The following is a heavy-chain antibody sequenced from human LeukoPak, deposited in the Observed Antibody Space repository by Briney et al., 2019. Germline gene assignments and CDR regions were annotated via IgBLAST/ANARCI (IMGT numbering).Heavy chain of an antibody. CDR3: AGGKLFDFWSGYHPMDDS. CDR2: IIPIFGTL. CDR1: GYTFTGYY. Sequence: GASVKVSCKASGYTFTGYYMHWVRQAPGQGLEWMGGIIPIFGTLNYAQKFQGRVTITADESTSTVYMELSSLKSEDTAVYYCAGGKLFDFWSGYHPMDDSWGQGTLVTVSS. V-gene: IGHV1-69*13. D-gene: IGHD3-3*01. J-gene: IGHJ4*02.